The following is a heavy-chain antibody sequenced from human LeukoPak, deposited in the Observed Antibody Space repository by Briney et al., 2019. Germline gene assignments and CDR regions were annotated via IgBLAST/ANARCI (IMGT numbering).Heavy chain of an antibody. D-gene: IGHD7-27*01. J-gene: IGHJ4*02. CDR1: GFTFSSTW. CDR3: ATSLGPLTEY. V-gene: IGHV3-74*01. CDR2: INSGGSGT. Sequence: PGGSLRLSCAVSGFTFSSTWMHWVRQAPGKGLVWVSRINSGGSGTSYADSVEGRFTISRDNAKNTLYLQMNSLRAEDTAVYYCATSLGPLTEYWGQGTLVTVSS.